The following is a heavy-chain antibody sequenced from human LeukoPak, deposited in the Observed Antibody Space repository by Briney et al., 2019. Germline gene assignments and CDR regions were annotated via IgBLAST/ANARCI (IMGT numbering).Heavy chain of an antibody. V-gene: IGHV4-39*01. D-gene: IGHD6-13*01. CDR2: IYYSGST. CDR3: ARLGGTAAGCDY. CDR1: GVSISSSSYY. Sequence: SETLSLTCTVSGVSISSSSYYWGWIRQPPGKGLEWIGSIYYSGSTYYNPSLKSRVTISVDTSKNQFSLKLSSVTAADTAVYYCARLGGTAAGCDYWGQGTLVTVSS. J-gene: IGHJ4*02.